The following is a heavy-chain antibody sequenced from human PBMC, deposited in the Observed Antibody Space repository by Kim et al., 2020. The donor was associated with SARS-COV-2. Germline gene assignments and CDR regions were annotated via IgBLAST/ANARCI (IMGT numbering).Heavy chain of an antibody. V-gene: IGHV4-59*08. CDR1: GGSISSYY. CDR2: IYYSGST. CDR3: ARQDHYYDSSGSYYFDY. Sequence: SETLSLTCTVSGGSISSYYWSWIRQPPGKGLEWIGYIYYSGSTNYNPSLKSRVTISVDTSKNQFSLKLSSVTAADTAVYYCARQDHYYDSSGSYYFDYWGQGTLVTVSS. J-gene: IGHJ4*02. D-gene: IGHD3-22*01.